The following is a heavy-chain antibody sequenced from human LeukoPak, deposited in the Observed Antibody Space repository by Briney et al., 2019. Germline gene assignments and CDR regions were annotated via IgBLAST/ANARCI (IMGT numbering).Heavy chain of an antibody. CDR2: ISSSSNVI. Sequence: PGWSLRLSCAASGFTFNSYAFNWVRQAPGKGLEWVSYISSSSNVIYYTDSVKGRFTISRDNARNLLSLQMNSLRAEDTAVYYCARGDPIYDFWSGGDYWGQGSLVTVSS. J-gene: IGHJ4*02. CDR1: GFTFNSYA. CDR3: ARGDPIYDFWSGGDY. V-gene: IGHV3-48*01. D-gene: IGHD3-3*01.